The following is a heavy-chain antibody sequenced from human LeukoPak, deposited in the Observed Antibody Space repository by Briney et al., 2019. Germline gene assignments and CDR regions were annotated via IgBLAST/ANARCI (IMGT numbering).Heavy chain of an antibody. D-gene: IGHD2-2*01. V-gene: IGHV1-3*01. J-gene: IGHJ5*02. CDR3: ARDLGYCSSTSCYEGYWFDP. CDR1: GYTFTSYA. Sequence: AAVKVSCKASGYTFTSYAMHWVRQAPGQRLEWMGWINAGNGNTKYSQKFQGRVTITRDTSASTAYMELSSLRSEDTAVYYCARDLGYCSSTSCYEGYWFDPWGQGTLATVSS. CDR2: INAGNGNT.